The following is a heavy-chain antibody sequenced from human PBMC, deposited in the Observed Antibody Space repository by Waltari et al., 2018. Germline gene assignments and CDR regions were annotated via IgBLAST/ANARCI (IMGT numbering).Heavy chain of an antibody. V-gene: IGHV4-59*01. CDR1: GGSISPYS. Sequence: QVQLQESGPGRVKPSETLSLTCSVSGGSISPYSWSWIRQPPGKGLEWIGYMHNSGETNYNPSLESRVTMSLDTSKNQVSLKVNSVTAADTAVYYCARQPPATAAFDIWGQGTMVTVSS. CDR2: MHNSGET. D-gene: IGHD2-15*01. CDR3: ARQPPATAAFDI. J-gene: IGHJ3*02.